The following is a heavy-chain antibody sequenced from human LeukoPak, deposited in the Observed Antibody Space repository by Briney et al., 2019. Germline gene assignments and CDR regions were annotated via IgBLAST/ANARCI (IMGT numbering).Heavy chain of an antibody. CDR1: EFTVSSNY. J-gene: IGHJ4*02. Sequence: GGSLRLSCAASEFTVSSNYMSWVRQAPGKGLEWVSVIYSGGITYYADSVKGRFTISRDNSKNTLYLQMNSLRAEDTAVYYCARSLLLGTFDYWGQGTLVTVSS. CDR3: ARSLLLGTFDY. D-gene: IGHD3-16*01. CDR2: IYSGGIT. V-gene: IGHV3-53*01.